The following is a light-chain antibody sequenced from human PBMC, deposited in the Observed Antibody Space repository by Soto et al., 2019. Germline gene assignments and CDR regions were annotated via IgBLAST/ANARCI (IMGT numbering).Light chain of an antibody. CDR3: QQYETFSGT. J-gene: IGKJ1*01. CDR2: GIS. CDR1: QSVSIY. V-gene: IGKV3D-15*01. Sequence: EVVMTQSPATLSVSPGERATLSCRASQSVSIYLAWYQQKPGQAPRLLIYGISKRATDIPDRFSGSGSGTDFTLTIASLQPDDFATYYCQQYETFSGTFGPGTKVDIK.